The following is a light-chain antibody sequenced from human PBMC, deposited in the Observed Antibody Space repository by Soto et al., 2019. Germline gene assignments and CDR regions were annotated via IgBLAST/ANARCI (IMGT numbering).Light chain of an antibody. CDR1: NIDIGSYNY. CDR2: DVS. CDR3: SSYGASSTL. V-gene: IGLV2-14*03. Sequence: SVLTQPSSPSWSPGQSLTISLPWNNIDIGSYNYVSWYQQHPGKAPKLMIFDVSYRPSGISDRFSGSKSGNTASLTISGLQPEDEADYYCSSYGASSTLFGGGTKVTVL. J-gene: IGLJ2*01.